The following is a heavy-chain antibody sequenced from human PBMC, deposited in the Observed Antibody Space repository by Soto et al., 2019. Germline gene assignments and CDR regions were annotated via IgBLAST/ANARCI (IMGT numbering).Heavy chain of an antibody. CDR3: ATGPPGSQNFEH. Sequence: ASVKVSCKVSGYTLTELSIHWVRQAPGKGLEWMGGFDPEDGETIYAQKFQGRVTMTEDTSTDTAYMELSSLRSEDTAVYYCATGPPGSQNFEHWGQGTLVTVSS. J-gene: IGHJ4*02. D-gene: IGHD2-15*01. CDR1: GYTLTELS. CDR2: FDPEDGET. V-gene: IGHV1-24*01.